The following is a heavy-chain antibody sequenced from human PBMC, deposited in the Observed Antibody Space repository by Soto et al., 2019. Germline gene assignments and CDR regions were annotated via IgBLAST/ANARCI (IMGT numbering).Heavy chain of an antibody. V-gene: IGHV3-30-3*01. CDR2: ISYEGSNK. Sequence: QVELKESGGGVVQSGRSLRLSCAASGFTSSSYAMHWVRQARGKGLEWVAVISYEGSNKYYADSVKGRFIISRDNSKSTLYLQMNSLRTEDTAVYYCASEWKHDGLDYWGQGTLVTVSS. D-gene: IGHD5-18*01. CDR3: ASEWKHDGLDY. CDR1: GFTSSSYA. J-gene: IGHJ4*02.